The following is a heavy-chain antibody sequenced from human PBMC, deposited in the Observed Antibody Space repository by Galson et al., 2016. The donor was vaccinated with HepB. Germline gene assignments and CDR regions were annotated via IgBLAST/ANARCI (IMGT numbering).Heavy chain of an antibody. CDR2: INHSGGT. CDR1: GGSLSGNF. D-gene: IGHD5-12*01. J-gene: IGHJ6*02. CDR3: ARVPRYGAHDYYGTDV. V-gene: IGHV4-34*01. Sequence: ETLSLTCDVYGGSLSGNFWSWIRQPPGKGLEWIGEINHSGGTNYNPSLKSRVTTSLDTSKSQISLKVTSVTAADTAVHYCARVPRYGAHDYYGTDVWGQGTTVTVSS.